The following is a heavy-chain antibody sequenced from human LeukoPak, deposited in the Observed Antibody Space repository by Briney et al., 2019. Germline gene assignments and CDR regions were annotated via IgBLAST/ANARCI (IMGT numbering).Heavy chain of an antibody. J-gene: IGHJ4*02. CDR3: ARDGSGGSGWYMGY. D-gene: IGHD6-19*01. CDR1: GGSISSHY. Sequence: PSETLSLTCTVSGGSISSHYWSWIRQPPGKGLEWIGYIYSTGSTNYNPSLKSRVTMSVDTSKNQFSLKLTSVTAADTAVYYCARDGSGGSGWYMGYWGQGTLVTVSS. CDR2: IYSTGST. V-gene: IGHV4-59*11.